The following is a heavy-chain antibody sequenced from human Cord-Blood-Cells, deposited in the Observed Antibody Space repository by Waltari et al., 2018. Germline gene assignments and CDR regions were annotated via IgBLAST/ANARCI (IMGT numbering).Heavy chain of an antibody. D-gene: IGHD5-12*01. V-gene: IGHV4-39*01. CDR3: ASRRRDGYNYYFDY. Sequence: QLQLQESGPGLVKPSETLSLTCTVSGGSISSSSYYWGWIRQPPGKGLEWIGSIYYSGATHSNPSLKIRVTISVDTSKNQFSLKLSSVTAADTAVYYCASRRRDGYNYYFDYWGQGTLVTVSS. CDR1: GGSISSSSYY. J-gene: IGHJ4*02. CDR2: IYYSGAT.